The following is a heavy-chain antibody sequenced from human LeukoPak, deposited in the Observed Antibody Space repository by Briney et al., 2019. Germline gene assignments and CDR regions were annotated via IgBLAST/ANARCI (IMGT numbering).Heavy chain of an antibody. Sequence: SETLSLTCTVSGGSITSYYWSWIRQPPGKGLEWIGYIYYSGSTRYNPSLKSRVTISVDTSKNQFSLNLKSVTAADTAVYYCARDKVAGRTWFDPWGQGTLVTVSS. CDR3: ARDKVAGRTWFDP. CDR1: GGSITSYY. CDR2: IYYSGST. D-gene: IGHD6-19*01. J-gene: IGHJ5*02. V-gene: IGHV4-59*01.